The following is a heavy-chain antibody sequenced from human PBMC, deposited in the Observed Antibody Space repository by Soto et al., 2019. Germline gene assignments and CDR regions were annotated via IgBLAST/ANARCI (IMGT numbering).Heavy chain of an antibody. CDR2: IIPIFGTA. J-gene: IGHJ4*02. CDR1: GGTFSSYT. V-gene: IGHV1-69*13. D-gene: IGHD3-3*01. Sequence: GASVKVSCKASGGTFSSYTISWVRQAPGQGLEWMGGIIPIFGTANYAQKFQGRVTITADESTSTAYMELSSLRSEDTAVYYCARASIIDFWSGSFDYWGQGTLVTVSS. CDR3: ARASIIDFWSGSFDY.